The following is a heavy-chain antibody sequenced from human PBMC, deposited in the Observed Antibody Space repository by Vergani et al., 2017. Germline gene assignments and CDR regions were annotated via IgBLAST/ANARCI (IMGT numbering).Heavy chain of an antibody. CDR3: GGRADCGGDCFPPPGMDV. V-gene: IGHV5-10-1*03. D-gene: IGHD2-21*02. CDR1: GYSFTSYW. J-gene: IGHJ6*02. CDR2: IDPSDSYT. Sequence: EVQLVQSGAEVKKPGESLRISCKGSGYSFTSYWISWVRQMPGKGLEWMGRIDPSDSYTNYSPSFQGHVTISADKSISTAYLRWSSLKASDTAMYYCGGRADCGGDCFPPPGMDVWGQGTTVTVSS.